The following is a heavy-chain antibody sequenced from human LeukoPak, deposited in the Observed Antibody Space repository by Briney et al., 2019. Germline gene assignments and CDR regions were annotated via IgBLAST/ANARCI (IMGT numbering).Heavy chain of an antibody. CDR2: ISENSRKT. D-gene: IGHD6-13*01. CDR3: AKETVGIPAAAS. V-gene: IGHV3-23*01. J-gene: IGHJ4*02. Sequence: GGSLRLSCAVSGFIFSSYSMSWVRQAPGKGLEWISAISENSRKTYYADSVKGRFTISRDNSKNTLYLQMNSLRVEDTAVYYCAKETVGIPAAASWGQGTLVTVSS. CDR1: GFIFSSYS.